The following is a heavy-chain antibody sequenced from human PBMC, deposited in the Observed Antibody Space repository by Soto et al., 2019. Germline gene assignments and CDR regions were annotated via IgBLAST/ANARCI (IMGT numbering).Heavy chain of an antibody. CDR3: AKDYEYYDFWSGYYPSYYYYGMDV. CDR1: GFTFSSYA. D-gene: IGHD3-3*01. CDR2: ISYDGSNK. J-gene: IGHJ6*02. Sequence: PGWSLSLSCAASGFTFSSYAMRWVRQAPGNGLECVAVISYDGSNKYYADSVKGRFTISRDNSKNTLYLQMNSLRAEDTAVYYCAKDYEYYDFWSGYYPSYYYYGMDVWGQRTTVTVSS. V-gene: IGHV3-30-3*01.